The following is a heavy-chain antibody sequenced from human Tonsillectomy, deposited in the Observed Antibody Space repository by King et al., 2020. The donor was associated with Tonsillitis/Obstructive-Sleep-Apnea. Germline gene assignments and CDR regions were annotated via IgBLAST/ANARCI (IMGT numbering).Heavy chain of an antibody. CDR1: GYTFTGYY. CDR3: AREEYSPMDV. J-gene: IGHJ6*03. Sequence: QLVQSGAEVKKPGASVKVSCKASGYTFTGYYLHWVRQAPGQGLEWMGRINPNSGGTNYALKFQGRVTVTRDTSISTAYMEVSRLRSDDTAVYYCAREEYSPMDVWGKGTTVTVSS. V-gene: IGHV1-2*06. D-gene: IGHD5-18*01. CDR2: INPNSGGT.